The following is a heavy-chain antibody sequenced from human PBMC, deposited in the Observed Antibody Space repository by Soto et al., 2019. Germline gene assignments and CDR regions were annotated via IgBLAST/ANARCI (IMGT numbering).Heavy chain of an antibody. CDR1: GGTFSSYA. CDR3: ARDWGITGTPGIGYYGMDV. V-gene: IGHV1-69*13. Sequence: SVKVSCKASGGTFSSYAISWVRQAPGQGLEWMGGIIPIFGTANYAQKFQGRVTITAGESTSTAYMELSSLRSEDTAVYYCARDWGITGTPGIGYYGMDVWRQCTTVTVSS. CDR2: IIPIFGTA. D-gene: IGHD1-7*01. J-gene: IGHJ6*01.